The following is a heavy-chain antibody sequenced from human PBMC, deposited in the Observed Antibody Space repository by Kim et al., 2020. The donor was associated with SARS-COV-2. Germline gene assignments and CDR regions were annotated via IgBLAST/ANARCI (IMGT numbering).Heavy chain of an antibody. J-gene: IGHJ4*02. CDR2: IHESGVT. V-gene: IGHV4-4*02. CDR1: GDSITSNKY. CDR3: AVREGFSRLDS. Sequence: SETLSLTCSVSGDSITSNKYWTWVRQFPGGGLEWIADIHESGVTNHNPPLRSRVSMSLDRSKSQFHLSLNSMTAADSAMYFCAVREGFSRLDSWGQGIL. D-gene: IGHD2-21*02.